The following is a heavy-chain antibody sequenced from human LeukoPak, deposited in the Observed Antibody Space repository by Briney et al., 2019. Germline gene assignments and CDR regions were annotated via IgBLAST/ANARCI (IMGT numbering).Heavy chain of an antibody. J-gene: IGHJ4*02. CDR1: GGSFSGYY. CDR2: INHSGST. CDR3: ARERPNTAMAAFDY. D-gene: IGHD5-18*01. V-gene: IGHV4-34*01. Sequence: SETLSLTCAVYGGSFSGYYWSWIRQPPGKGLEWIGEINHSGSTNYNPSLKSRVTISVDTSKNQFSLKLSSVTAADTAVYYCARERPNTAMAAFDYWGQGTLVTVSS.